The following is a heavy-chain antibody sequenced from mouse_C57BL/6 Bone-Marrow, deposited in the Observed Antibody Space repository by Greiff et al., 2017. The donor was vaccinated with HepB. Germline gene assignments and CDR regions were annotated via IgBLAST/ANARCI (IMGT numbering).Heavy chain of an antibody. CDR3: ARRRDY. CDR2: IYPGDGDT. J-gene: IGHJ2*01. CDR1: GYAFSSSW. Sequence: QVQLQQSGPELVKPGASVKISCKASGYAFSSSWMNWVKQRPGKGLEWIGRIYPGDGDTNYNEKFKSKATLTVDTSSSTAYMQLSSLTSEDSAVYYCARRRDYWGQGTTLTVSS. V-gene: IGHV1-82*01.